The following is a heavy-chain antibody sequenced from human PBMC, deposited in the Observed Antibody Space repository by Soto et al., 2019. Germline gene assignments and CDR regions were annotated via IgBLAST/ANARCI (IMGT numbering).Heavy chain of an antibody. Sequence: SGPTLVNPTQTLTLTCTFSWFSLSTSVVVVGLILQPPGNSLEWLALIYWNDDNRYSPSLNSMLTITKYTSKNQVFLTMTNMYPXNTATXYXAHGSPRSIYFPESWFDPWGQGTLVTVSS. J-gene: IGHJ5*02. D-gene: IGHD2-15*01. CDR1: WFSLSTSVVV. CDR2: IYWNDDN. CDR3: AHGSPRSIYFPESWFDP. V-gene: IGHV2-5*01.